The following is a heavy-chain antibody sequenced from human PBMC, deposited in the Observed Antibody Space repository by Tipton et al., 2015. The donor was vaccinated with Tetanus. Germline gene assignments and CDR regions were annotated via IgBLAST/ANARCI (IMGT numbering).Heavy chain of an antibody. CDR2: INHSGST. V-gene: IGHV4-34*01. J-gene: IGHJ2*01. D-gene: IGHD1-26*01. Sequence: TLSLTCAVYGGSFSGYYWSWIRQPPGKGLEWIGEINHSGSTNYNPSLKSRVTISVDPSKNQFSLKLSSVTAADPAVYYCARGGYSGSYFIGGWYFDLWGRGPLVTVSS. CDR3: ARGGYSGSYFIGGWYFDL. CDR1: GGSFSGYY.